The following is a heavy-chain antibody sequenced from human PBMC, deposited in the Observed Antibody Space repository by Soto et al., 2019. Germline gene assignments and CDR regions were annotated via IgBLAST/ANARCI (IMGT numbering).Heavy chain of an antibody. Sequence: SETLSLTCTVSGGSISSYYWSWIRQPPGKGLEWIGYIYYSGSTNYNPSLKSRVTISVETSKNQFSLKLSSVTAAETAVYYCAREATMVRGVIDYWGQGTLVTVSS. CDR1: GGSISSYY. CDR2: IYYSGST. J-gene: IGHJ4*02. V-gene: IGHV4-59*01. CDR3: AREATMVRGVIDY. D-gene: IGHD3-10*01.